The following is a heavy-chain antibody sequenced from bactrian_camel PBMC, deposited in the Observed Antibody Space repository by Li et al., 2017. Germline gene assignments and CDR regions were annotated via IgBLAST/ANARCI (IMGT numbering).Heavy chain of an antibody. V-gene: IGHV3S1*01. CDR3: AADPIMTATQALGPMPFDFGY. CDR1: GYTYRRYW. CDR2: IDTGGNT. Sequence: HVQLVESGGGSVQAGGSLRLSCAVSGYTYRRYWMGWFRQAPGKEREGVGCIDTGGNTKYTDSVKDRFTISKDNAENILYLEMSSLKAEDTAMYYCAADPIMTATQALGPMPFDFGYWGQGTQVTVS. D-gene: IGHD3*01. J-gene: IGHJ6*01.